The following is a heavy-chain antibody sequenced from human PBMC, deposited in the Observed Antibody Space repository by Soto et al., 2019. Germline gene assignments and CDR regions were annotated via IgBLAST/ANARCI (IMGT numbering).Heavy chain of an antibody. CDR2: INSDGSST. V-gene: IGHV3-74*01. CDR3: ARDRWGGGRDMDV. Sequence: EVQLVESGGGLVQPGGSLRLSCAASGFTFSTYWINWVRQAPGKGLVWVSRINSDGSSTNYADAVKGRFTISRDNAKNTLFLQMNSLRAEDTAVYYCARDRWGGGRDMDVWGQGTTVTVSS. CDR1: GFTFSTYW. D-gene: IGHD3-10*01. J-gene: IGHJ6*02.